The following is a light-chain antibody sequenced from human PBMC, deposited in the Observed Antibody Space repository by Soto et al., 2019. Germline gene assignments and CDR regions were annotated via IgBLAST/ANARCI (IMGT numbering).Light chain of an antibody. J-gene: IGLJ1*01. CDR2: EVV. CDR3: KSYAGSNTYV. Sequence: QSALTQPPAASGSPGQTVTICCAGTKSDIGVYGFVSWYEHHAAQAPRLTSYEVVPRPSGVPDRFSGSKSGNTASLTVSGLPAADEADYFCKSYAGSNTYVFGSGTKVTVL. V-gene: IGLV2-8*01. CDR1: KSDIGVYGF.